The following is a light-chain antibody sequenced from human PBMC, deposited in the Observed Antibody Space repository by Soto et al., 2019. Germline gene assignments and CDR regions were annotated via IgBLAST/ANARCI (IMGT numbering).Light chain of an antibody. V-gene: IGLV2-14*03. CDR2: DVS. Sequence: QSVLTQPASVSGSPGQSITIPCTGTSSDVGGYNYVSWYQQHPGIAPKVMIYDVSNRPSGVSNRFSGSKSGNTASLTISGLQAEDEADYYCLSYTTSSTYVFGTGTKAPS. J-gene: IGLJ1*01. CDR1: SSDVGGYNY. CDR3: LSYTTSSTYV.